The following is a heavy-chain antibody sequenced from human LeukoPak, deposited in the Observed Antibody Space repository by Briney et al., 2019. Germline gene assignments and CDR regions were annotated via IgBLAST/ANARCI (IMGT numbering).Heavy chain of an antibody. J-gene: IGHJ5*02. CDR2: IYYSGST. V-gene: IGHV4-39*01. CDR3: ASGHSSSPHWFDP. CDR1: GGSISSSSYY. Sequence: SETLSLTCTVSGGSISSSSYYWGWIRQPPGKGLEWIGSIYYSGSTYYNPSLKSRVTISVDTSKNQFSLKLSSVTAADTAVYYCASGHSSSPHWFDPWGQGTLVTVSS. D-gene: IGHD6-13*01.